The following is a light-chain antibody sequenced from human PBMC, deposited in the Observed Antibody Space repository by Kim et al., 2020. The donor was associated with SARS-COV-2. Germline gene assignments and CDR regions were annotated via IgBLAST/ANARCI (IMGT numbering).Light chain of an antibody. J-gene: IGKJ1*01. CDR1: QSVSSW. CDR3: QQYNSYWT. Sequence: IQMTQSPSTLSASVGDRVTISCRASQSVSSWLAWYQQKPGKAPKLLIYDASSLESGVPSRFSGSGSGTEFTLTISSLQADDCATYYCQQYNSYWTFGQGTKVDIK. CDR2: DAS. V-gene: IGKV1-5*01.